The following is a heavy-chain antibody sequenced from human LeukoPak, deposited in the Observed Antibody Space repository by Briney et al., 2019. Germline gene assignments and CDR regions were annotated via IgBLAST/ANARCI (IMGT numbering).Heavy chain of an antibody. CDR1: GFTFSSYG. V-gene: IGHV3-30*18. D-gene: IGHD3-3*01. CDR3: AKDGRITIFGVVAAGDYFDH. Sequence: GGSLRLSCAASGFTFSSYGMHWVRQAPGKGLERVAVISYDGSNKYYADSVKGRFTISRDNSKNTLYLQMNSLRAEDTAVYYCAKDGRITIFGVVAAGDYFDHWGQGTLVTVSS. CDR2: ISYDGSNK. J-gene: IGHJ4*02.